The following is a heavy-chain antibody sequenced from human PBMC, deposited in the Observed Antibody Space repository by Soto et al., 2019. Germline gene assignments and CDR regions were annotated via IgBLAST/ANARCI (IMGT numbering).Heavy chain of an antibody. CDR3: ARNVVVDGGRQKYFYH. Sequence: ASVKVSCKASGYTFTSYYMHWVRQAPGQGLEWMGIINPSGGSTSYAQKFQGRVTMTRDTSTSTVYMELSSLRSEDTAVYYCARNVVVDGGRQKYFYHWGQGTLVTVSS. CDR2: INPSGGST. J-gene: IGHJ4*02. V-gene: IGHV1-46*03. CDR1: GYTFTSYY. D-gene: IGHD2-21*01.